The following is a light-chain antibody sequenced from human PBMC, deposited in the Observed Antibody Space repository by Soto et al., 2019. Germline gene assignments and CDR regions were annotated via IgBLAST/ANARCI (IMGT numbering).Light chain of an antibody. V-gene: IGKV4-1*01. Sequence: DIVMTQSPDSLAVSLGERVTISCESSQSVLYRSNYKSYLSWYQQKPGQPPRLLIYWASMRESGVPDRFSGSGSGTYFTLTISSLQAEDVAVYYCQQFYITPWTFGQGTKVEIK. CDR2: WAS. CDR1: QSVLYRSNYKSY. J-gene: IGKJ1*01. CDR3: QQFYITPWT.